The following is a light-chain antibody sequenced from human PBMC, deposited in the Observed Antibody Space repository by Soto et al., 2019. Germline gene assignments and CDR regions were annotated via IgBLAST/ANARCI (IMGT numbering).Light chain of an antibody. Sequence: IVLTQSPDTLSLSPGERATLSCRASQSVSSSYLAWYQQKPGQAPRLLVYGTSSRATGIPDRFSGSGSGTDFTLTISVLETEDFAVYYCRQYTSSPLTFGGGTKVEIK. V-gene: IGKV3-20*01. J-gene: IGKJ4*01. CDR1: QSVSSSY. CDR3: RQYTSSPLT. CDR2: GTS.